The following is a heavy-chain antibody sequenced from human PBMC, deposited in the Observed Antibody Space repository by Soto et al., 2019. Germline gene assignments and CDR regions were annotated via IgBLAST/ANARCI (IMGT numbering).Heavy chain of an antibody. J-gene: IGHJ4*02. CDR1: GGSISDYQ. D-gene: IGHD3-16*02. CDR3: ARMRGWGEISPDFDY. Sequence: QVQLQESGPGLVRPSATLSLTCSVSGGSISDYQWNWIRQSPGKGLAWIGCIYYSGRANYNPALKSRVTISLATSTKQFSLRLRSVTAADTAVYYCARMRGWGEISPDFDYWGQGTLVTVSS. V-gene: IGHV4-59*01. CDR2: IYYSGRA.